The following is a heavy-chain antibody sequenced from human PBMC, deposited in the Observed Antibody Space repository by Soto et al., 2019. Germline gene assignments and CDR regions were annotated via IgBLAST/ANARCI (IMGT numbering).Heavy chain of an antibody. Sequence: QVQLEQSGAEVKKPGSSVKVSCKASGGTFSNSAISWVRQAPGQGLEWMGGIMPIFRTPDYAQKFQGRVTITADESTTTAYMELSGLRSEDTAVYYFARDTDRLQLGGNYHYIMDVWGQGTTVTVSS. CDR2: IMPIFRTP. V-gene: IGHV1-69*12. CDR3: ARDTDRLQLGGNYHYIMDV. D-gene: IGHD4-4*01. J-gene: IGHJ6*02. CDR1: GGTFSNSA.